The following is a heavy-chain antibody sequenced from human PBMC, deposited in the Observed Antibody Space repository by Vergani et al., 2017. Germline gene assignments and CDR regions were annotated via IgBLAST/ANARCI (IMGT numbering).Heavy chain of an antibody. CDR3: AKDSRDGYIGRGFDY. Sequence: QVQLVESGGGVVQPGRSLRLSCAASGFTFSSYGMHWVRQAPGKGLGWVAVIWYDGSNKYYADSVEGRVAISRDNSKNTLYLQMNSLRAEDTAVYYCAKDSRDGYIGRGFDYWGQGTLVTVSS. J-gene: IGHJ4*02. CDR2: IWYDGSNK. CDR1: GFTFSSYG. V-gene: IGHV3-33*06. D-gene: IGHD5-24*01.